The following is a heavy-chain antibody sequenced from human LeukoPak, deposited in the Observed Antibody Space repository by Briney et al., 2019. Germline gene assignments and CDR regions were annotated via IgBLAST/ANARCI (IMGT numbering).Heavy chain of an antibody. CDR1: GFSLRTYA. D-gene: IGHD2-15*01. CDR3: AKGLVVNDNYFDN. J-gene: IGHJ4*02. CDR2: IGGSDDTT. V-gene: IGHV3-23*01. Sequence: GQSLRLSCAASGFSLRTYAMNWVRQVPGKGLEWVSSIGGSDDTTYYADSVKGRFTISSDFSTNTVSLQMNSLRAEDTAVYFCAKGLVVNDNYFDNWGQGTLVTVS.